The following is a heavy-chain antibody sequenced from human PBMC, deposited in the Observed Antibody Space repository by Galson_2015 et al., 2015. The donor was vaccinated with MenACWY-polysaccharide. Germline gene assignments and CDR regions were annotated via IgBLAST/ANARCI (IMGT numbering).Heavy chain of an antibody. CDR1: GGSISDTF. J-gene: IGHJ4*02. V-gene: IGHV4-59*01. D-gene: IGHD4-11*01. CDR2: AHYSGNT. Sequence: ETLSLTCTVSGGSISDTFWSWIRQPPGKGLEWIGYAHYSGNTNYSPSLKSRVTMSVDTSKNQFSLNLSSVSAADTAVYYSTRDNNNYGDYWGQGTLVTVSS. CDR3: TRDNNNYGDY.